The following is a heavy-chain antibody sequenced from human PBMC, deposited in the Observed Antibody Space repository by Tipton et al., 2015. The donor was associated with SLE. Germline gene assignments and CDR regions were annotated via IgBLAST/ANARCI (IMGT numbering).Heavy chain of an antibody. CDR1: SGSIRSYY. Sequence: TLSLTCTVSSGSIRSYYWSWIRQPAGKGLEWIGHIYSSGSTSYNPSLKSRVTMSVDTSKNQFSLKLSSVTAADTAVYYCARDRESAGYTYIDYWGQGTLATVSS. CDR3: ARDRESAGYTYIDY. D-gene: IGHD5-18*01. J-gene: IGHJ4*02. CDR2: IYSSGST. V-gene: IGHV4-4*07.